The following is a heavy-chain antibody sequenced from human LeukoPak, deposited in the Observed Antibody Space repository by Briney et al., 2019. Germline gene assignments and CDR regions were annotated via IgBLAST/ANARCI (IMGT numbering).Heavy chain of an antibody. J-gene: IGHJ3*01. Sequence: GGSLRLSCAASGFTFSNYAMHWVRQAPGKGLEYVSVISGDGFRTYYANSMKGRLTISRDNSKNTLYLQMGSLRAEDMAVYYCARDLYYNTSGPPGTFDLWGQGTMVTVSS. CDR2: ISGDGFRT. CDR3: ARDLYYNTSGPPGTFDL. D-gene: IGHD3-22*01. V-gene: IGHV3-64*01. CDR1: GFTFSNYA.